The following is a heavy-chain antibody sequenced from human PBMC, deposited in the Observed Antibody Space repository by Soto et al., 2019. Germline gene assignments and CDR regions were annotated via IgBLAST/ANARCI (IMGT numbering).Heavy chain of an antibody. J-gene: IGHJ3*02. CDR1: GFTFSSYD. D-gene: IGHD4-17*01. V-gene: IGHV3-13*01. CDR3: ARSRPGDYGERFDAFDI. CDR2: SGTAGDT. Sequence: TGGSLRLSCAASGFTFSSYDMHWVRQATGKGLEWVSSSGTAGDTYYPGSVKGRFTISRENAKNSLYLQMNSLRAGDTAVYYCARSRPGDYGERFDAFDIWGQGTMVTVSS.